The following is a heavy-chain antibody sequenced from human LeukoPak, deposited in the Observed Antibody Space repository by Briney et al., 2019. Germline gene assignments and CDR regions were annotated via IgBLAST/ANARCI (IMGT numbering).Heavy chain of an antibody. CDR3: ARGPYYYDSSGYAYYYYGMDV. Sequence: PSETLSLTCTVSGGSVSSGSYYWSWIRQPPGKVLEWIGYIYYSGSTNYNPSLKSRVTISVDTSKNQFSLKLSSVTAADTAVYYCARGPYYYDSSGYAYYYYGMDVWGQGTTVTVSS. CDR1: GGSVSSGSYY. CDR2: IYYSGST. J-gene: IGHJ6*02. D-gene: IGHD3-22*01. V-gene: IGHV4-61*01.